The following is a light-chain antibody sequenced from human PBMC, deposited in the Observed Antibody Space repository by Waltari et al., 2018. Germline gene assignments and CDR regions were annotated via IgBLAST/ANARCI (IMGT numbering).Light chain of an antibody. J-gene: IGKJ1*01. CDR3: QQYHDYPWT. CDR2: AAS. CDR1: QGVSTS. V-gene: IGKV1-8*01. Sequence: AIRMTHSPSSLSASIGDRVTISCRASQGVSTSLAWYQQKPGKAPTLLIHAASTLQTGVPSRFSGSGTGTDFTLTITCLQSADFAIYFCQQYHDYPWTFGQGTKVEI.